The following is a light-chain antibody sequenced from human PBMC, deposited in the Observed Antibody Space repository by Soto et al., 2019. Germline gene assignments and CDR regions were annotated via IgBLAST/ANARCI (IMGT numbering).Light chain of an antibody. Sequence: EILLTQSPATLSLSPGERATLSCRASQSVSSYLAWYHQKPGQAPRLLIYDASNRATGIPARFSGSGSGTYFTLTISSLEPADFAVYYCQQRSNWPRLTFGGGTKVEIK. CDR2: DAS. CDR1: QSVSSY. CDR3: QQRSNWPRLT. J-gene: IGKJ4*01. V-gene: IGKV3-11*01.